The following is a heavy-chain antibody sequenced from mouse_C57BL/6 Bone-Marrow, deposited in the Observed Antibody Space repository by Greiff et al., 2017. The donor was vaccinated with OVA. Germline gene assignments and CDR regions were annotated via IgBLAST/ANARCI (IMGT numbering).Heavy chain of an antibody. V-gene: IGHV2-5*01. D-gene: IGHD1-1*01. Sequence: QVQLQQSGPGLVQPSQSLSITCTVSGFSLTSYGVHWVRQSPGTGLEWLGVIWRGGSTDYNAAFMSRLSITKDNSKSQVFFKMNSLQADDTAIYYCAKDYGSSDWYFDVWGTGTTVTVSS. CDR2: IWRGGST. J-gene: IGHJ1*03. CDR3: AKDYGSSDWYFDV. CDR1: GFSLTSYG.